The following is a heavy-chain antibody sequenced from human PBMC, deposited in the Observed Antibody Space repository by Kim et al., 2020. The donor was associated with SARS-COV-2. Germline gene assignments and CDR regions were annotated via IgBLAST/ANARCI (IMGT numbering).Heavy chain of an antibody. CDR2: IYYSGST. J-gene: IGHJ3*02. D-gene: IGHD3-10*01. Sequence: SETLSLTCTVSGGSISSYYWSWIRQPPGKGLEWIGYIYYSGSTNYNPSLKSRVTISVDTSKNQFSLKLSSVTAADTAVYYCALWFGEEGRAFDIWGQGTMVTVSS. CDR3: ALWFGEEGRAFDI. V-gene: IGHV4-59*01. CDR1: GGSISSYY.